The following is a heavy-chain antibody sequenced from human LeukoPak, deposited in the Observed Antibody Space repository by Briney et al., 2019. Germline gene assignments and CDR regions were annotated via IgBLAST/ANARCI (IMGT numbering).Heavy chain of an antibody. CDR1: GFTFSSYG. V-gene: IGHV3-33*01. J-gene: IGHJ4*02. CDR2: IWYDGSNK. CDR3: ARDSSGYYYAGPDY. D-gene: IGHD3-22*01. Sequence: GGSQRLSCAASGFTFSSYGMHWVRQAPGKGLEWVAVIWYDGSNKYYADSVKGRFTISRDNSKNTLYLQMNSLRAEDTAVYYCARDSSGYYYAGPDYWGQGTLVTVSS.